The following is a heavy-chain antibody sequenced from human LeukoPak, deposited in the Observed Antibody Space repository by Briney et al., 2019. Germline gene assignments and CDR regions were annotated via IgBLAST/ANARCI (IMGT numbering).Heavy chain of an antibody. D-gene: IGHD3-9*01. CDR3: ARVEGHYDILTGYQGKYYFDY. V-gene: IGHV1-69*13. J-gene: IGHJ4*02. CDR1: GGTFSSYA. Sequence: EASVKVSCKASGGTFSSYAISWVRQAPGQGLEWMGGIIPIFGTANYAQKFQGRVTITADESTSTAYMELSSLRSEDTAVYYCARVEGHYDILTGYQGKYYFDYWGQGTLVTVSS. CDR2: IIPIFGTA.